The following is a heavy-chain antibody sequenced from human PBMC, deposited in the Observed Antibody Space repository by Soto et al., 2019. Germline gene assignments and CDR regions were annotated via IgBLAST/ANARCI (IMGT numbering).Heavy chain of an antibody. D-gene: IGHD1-1*01. CDR2: IIPIFGTA. J-gene: IGHJ4*02. V-gene: IGHV1-69*12. CDR1: GGTVSSYA. Sequence: QVQLVQSGAEVKKPGSSVKVSCKASGGTVSSYAISWVRQAPVQGLEWMGGIIPIFGTANYAQKFQGRVTITADESTSTAYMELSSLRSEDTAVYYCARDPSVQLERHFDYWGQGTLVTVSS. CDR3: ARDPSVQLERHFDY.